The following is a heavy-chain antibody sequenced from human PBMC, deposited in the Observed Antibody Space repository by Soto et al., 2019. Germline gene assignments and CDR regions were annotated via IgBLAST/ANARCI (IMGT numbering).Heavy chain of an antibody. Sequence: ASVKVSCKASGGTFSSYAISWVRQAPGQGLEWMGGIIPIFGTANYAQKFQGRVTITADESTSTAYMELSSLRSEDTAVYYCARNRAGSSFFYYYYGMDVWGQGTTVTVSS. CDR1: GGTFSSYA. CDR2: IIPIFGTA. CDR3: ARNRAGSSFFYYYYGMDV. V-gene: IGHV1-69*13. D-gene: IGHD6-6*01. J-gene: IGHJ6*02.